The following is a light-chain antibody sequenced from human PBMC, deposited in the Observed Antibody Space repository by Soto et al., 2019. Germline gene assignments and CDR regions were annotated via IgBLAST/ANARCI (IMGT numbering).Light chain of an antibody. J-gene: IGLJ3*02. CDR2: DVS. V-gene: IGLV2-14*03. CDR3: SSFTGSTTWV. CDR1: NSDIGGYDY. Sequence: QSALTQPASVSGSPGQSITISCTGTNSDIGGYDYVSWYQQHPGKAPKLLIYDVSKRPSGLSNRFSGSKSGNTASLTISGLLTEDEDYYYCSSFTGSTTWVFGGGTKLTVL.